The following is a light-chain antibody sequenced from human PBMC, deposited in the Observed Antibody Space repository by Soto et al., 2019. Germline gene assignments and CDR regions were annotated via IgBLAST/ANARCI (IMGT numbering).Light chain of an antibody. J-gene: IGKJ1*01. V-gene: IGKV3-15*01. Sequence: EIVMTQSPATLSVSPGERATLSCMASQSVRSNLAWYRQKPGQSPRLLISGASTRATGIPAKFSGSGSGTEFTLTISSLQSEDFATYFCQQSYNCPPTFGQGTKVDIK. CDR3: QQSYNCPPT. CDR1: QSVRSN. CDR2: GAS.